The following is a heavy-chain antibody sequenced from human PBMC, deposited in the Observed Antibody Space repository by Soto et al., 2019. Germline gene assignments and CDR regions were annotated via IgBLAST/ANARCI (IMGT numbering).Heavy chain of an antibody. CDR3: ARDQNGSPHFDY. CDR2: IFHSGST. CDR1: GASISSYY. V-gene: IGHV4-59*01. D-gene: IGHD1-26*01. Sequence: PSDTLSLTCTVSGASISSYYWSWIRQPPGKGLEWVGFIFHSGSTNCNPSLKSRVTFSVDTSKNQFSLKLTSVTAADTAVYYCARDQNGSPHFDYWGQGILVTVSS. J-gene: IGHJ4*02.